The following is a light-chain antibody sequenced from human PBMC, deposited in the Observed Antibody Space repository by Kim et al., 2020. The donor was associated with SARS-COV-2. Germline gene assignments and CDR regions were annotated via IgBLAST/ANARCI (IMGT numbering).Light chain of an antibody. CDR2: NDN. Sequence: QSVLTQPPSASGTPGQTVTISCSGRRSNVGNNPVTWFQQVPGTAPKLLMSNDNQRPSGVPDRFFASKSGTSASLAISGLQSEDEAVYYCGSWDDSLSGRVFGGGTQLTVL. V-gene: IGLV1-44*01. J-gene: IGLJ3*02. CDR3: GSWDDSLSGRV. CDR1: RSNVGNNP.